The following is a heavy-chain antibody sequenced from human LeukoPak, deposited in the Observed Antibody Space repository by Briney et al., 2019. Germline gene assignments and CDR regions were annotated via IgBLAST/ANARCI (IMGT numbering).Heavy chain of an antibody. CDR3: ASNTGTVFDY. CDR1: GDFITAYY. CDR2: VYYSGST. Sequence: SETPSLTCTASGDFITAYYWSWIRQPPGKGLEWIGYVYYSGSTEYNPSLRSRVTISLEMSKHQFSLDLTSVTAADTAVYYCASNTGTVFDYWGQGALVTVSS. V-gene: IGHV4-59*01. D-gene: IGHD1-14*01. J-gene: IGHJ4*02.